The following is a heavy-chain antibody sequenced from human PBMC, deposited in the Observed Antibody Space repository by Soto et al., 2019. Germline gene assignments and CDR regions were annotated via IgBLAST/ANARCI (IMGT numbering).Heavy chain of an antibody. CDR1: GFTVSNNY. Sequence: EVQVVESGGGLVQPGGSLRLSCAASGFTVSNNYMSWVRQAPGKGLEWISVIFSDGSTYYSDSVKDRFTISRDNSENTLYLQINSLKAEDTDVYYCARDPFKVFGYWVQGTLVTVSS. CDR3: ARDPFKVFGY. J-gene: IGHJ4*02. V-gene: IGHV3-66*01. CDR2: IFSDGST.